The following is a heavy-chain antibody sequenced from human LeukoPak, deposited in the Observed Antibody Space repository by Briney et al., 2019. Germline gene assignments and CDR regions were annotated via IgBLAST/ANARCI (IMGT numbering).Heavy chain of an antibody. CDR3: ARSGRGHYYYYGMDV. D-gene: IGHD3-10*01. Sequence: SETLSLTCTVSGGSISSYYWSWIRLPPGKGLEWIGYIYYSGSTNYNPSLKSRVTISVDTSKNQFSLKLSSVTAADTAVYYCARSGRGHYYYYGMDVWGQGTTVTVSS. CDR2: IYYSGST. V-gene: IGHV4-59*01. CDR1: GGSISSYY. J-gene: IGHJ6*02.